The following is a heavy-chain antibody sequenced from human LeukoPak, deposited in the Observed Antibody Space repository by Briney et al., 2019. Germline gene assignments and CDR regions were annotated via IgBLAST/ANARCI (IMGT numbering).Heavy chain of an antibody. Sequence: PSETLSLTCTVSGGSISSSSYYWGWIRQPPGKGLEWIGSIYYTGSTNYNPSLKSRVTISVDTSKNQFSLKLSSVTAADTAVYYCTRGSIAHYYMDVWGKGTTVTISS. D-gene: IGHD3-22*01. CDR3: TRGSIAHYYMDV. CDR1: GGSISSSSYY. CDR2: IYYTGST. J-gene: IGHJ6*03. V-gene: IGHV4-39*07.